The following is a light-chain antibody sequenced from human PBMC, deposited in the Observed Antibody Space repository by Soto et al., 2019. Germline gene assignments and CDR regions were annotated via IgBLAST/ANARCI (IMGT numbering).Light chain of an antibody. CDR2: DAS. J-gene: IGKJ4*01. Sequence: EIVLTQSPATLSVSPGERATLSCRASQSVNSRLAWYQHKPGQAPRLLIYDASNRATGIPARFSGSGSGTDFTLTISSLEPEDFAVYYCQQRSNWPLTFGGGTKVDIK. CDR1: QSVNSR. V-gene: IGKV3-11*01. CDR3: QQRSNWPLT.